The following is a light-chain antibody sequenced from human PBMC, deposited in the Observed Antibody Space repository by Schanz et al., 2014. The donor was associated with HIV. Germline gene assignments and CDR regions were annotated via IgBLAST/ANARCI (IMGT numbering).Light chain of an antibody. CDR3: LQHHNYPLT. CDR1: QSISNY. V-gene: IGKV3-11*01. CDR2: GAS. J-gene: IGKJ4*01. Sequence: EIVLTQSPATLSLSPGERATLSCRASQSISNYLAWYQQKPGQPPRLPIYGASTRATGIPDRFSGSGSGTDFTLTISSLQPEDFATYYCLQHHNYPLTFGGGTRVEI.